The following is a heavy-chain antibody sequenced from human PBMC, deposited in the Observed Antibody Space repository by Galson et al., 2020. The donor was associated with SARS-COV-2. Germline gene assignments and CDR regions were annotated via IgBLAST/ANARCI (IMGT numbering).Heavy chain of an antibody. D-gene: IGHD4-17*01. J-gene: IGHJ4*02. V-gene: IGHV1-18*01. CDR2: ISAYNGNT. CDR3: ARDTTVVTRVDFDY. Sequence: ASVKVSCKASGYTFTSYGIRWVRQAPGQGLEWMGWISAYNGNTNYAQKLQGRVTMTTDTSTSTAYMELRSLRSDDTAVYYCARDTTVVTRVDFDYWGQGTLVAVSS. CDR1: GYTFTSYG.